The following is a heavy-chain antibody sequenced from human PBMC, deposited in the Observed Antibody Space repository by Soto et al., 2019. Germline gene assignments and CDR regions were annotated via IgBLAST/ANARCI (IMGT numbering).Heavy chain of an antibody. Sequence: PGGSLRLSCAASGFTFSSYWMSWVRQAPGKGLEWVANIKQDGSEKYYVDSVKGRFTISRDNAKNSLYLQMNSLRAEDTAVYYCARVPGFGVVITFDYWGQGTLVTVSS. CDR3: ARVPGFGVVITFDY. V-gene: IGHV3-7*03. CDR1: GFTFSSYW. CDR2: IKQDGSEK. D-gene: IGHD3-3*01. J-gene: IGHJ4*02.